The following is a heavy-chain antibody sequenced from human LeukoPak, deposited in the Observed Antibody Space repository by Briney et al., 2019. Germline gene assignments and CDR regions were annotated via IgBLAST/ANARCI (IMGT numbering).Heavy chain of an antibody. CDR2: IYTSGST. CDR1: GGSISSGSYY. V-gene: IGHV4-61*02. J-gene: IGHJ4*02. CDR3: ARGVGLTQGGAFDF. Sequence: PSETLSLTCTVSGGSISSGSYYWSWIRQPAGKGLEWIGRIYTSGSTHYKSSLKSRVTISVDTSKNQLSLKLTSVTAADTAVYYCARGVGLTQGGAFDFWGQGTLVTVSS. D-gene: IGHD3-16*01.